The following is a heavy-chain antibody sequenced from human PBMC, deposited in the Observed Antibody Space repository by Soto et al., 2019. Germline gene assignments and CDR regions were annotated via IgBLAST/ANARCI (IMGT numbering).Heavy chain of an antibody. V-gene: IGHV3-33*01. CDR2: IWYDGSNK. D-gene: IGHD1-20*01. CDR1: GFTFSSYG. J-gene: IGHJ6*02. CDR3: ARDRPQYNYGYYYGMDV. Sequence: ESGGGVVQPGRSLRLSCAASGFTFSSYGMHWVRQAPGKGLEWVAAIWYDGSNKYYADSVKGRFTISRDNSKNTLYLQMNSLRAEDTAVYYCARDRPQYNYGYYYGMDVWGQGTTVTVSS.